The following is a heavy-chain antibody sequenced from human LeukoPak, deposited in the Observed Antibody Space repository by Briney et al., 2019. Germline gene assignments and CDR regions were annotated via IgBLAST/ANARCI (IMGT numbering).Heavy chain of an antibody. Sequence: GASVKVSCKASGYTFNDYAIHWVRQAPGQRPEWMGWINGVNGNTKYSQAFQDRVTITRDSSANITYMQLSSLRSEDMAVYYCARGRGAPTNRDFYFYYYMDVWGKGTTVTVSS. CDR1: GYTFNDYA. J-gene: IGHJ6*03. V-gene: IGHV1-3*03. CDR2: INGVNGNT. D-gene: IGHD7-27*01. CDR3: ARGRGAPTNRDFYFYYYMDV.